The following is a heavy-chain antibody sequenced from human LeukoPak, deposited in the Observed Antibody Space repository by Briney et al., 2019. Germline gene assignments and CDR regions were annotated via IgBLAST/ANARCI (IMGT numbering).Heavy chain of an antibody. Sequence: PSETLSLTCAVYGGSFSGYYWSWIRQPPGKGLEWIGYIYYSGSTNYNPSLKSRVTISVDTSKNQFSLKLSSVTAADTAVYYCARGLTTVFEPWGQGTLVTVSS. J-gene: IGHJ5*02. CDR3: ARGLTTVFEP. V-gene: IGHV4-59*01. CDR2: IYYSGST. CDR1: GGSFSGYY. D-gene: IGHD4-17*01.